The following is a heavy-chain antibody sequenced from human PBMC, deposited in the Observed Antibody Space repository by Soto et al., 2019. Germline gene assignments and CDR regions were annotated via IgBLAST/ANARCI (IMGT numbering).Heavy chain of an antibody. V-gene: IGHV4-61*08. CDR3: ARVMTLNTFGSNGGAFDI. J-gene: IGHJ3*02. CDR2: IYYSGST. CDR1: GGSISSGGYY. D-gene: IGHD3-16*01. Sequence: SETLSLTCTVSGGSISSGGYYWSWIRQHPGKGLEWIGYIYYSGSTNYNPSLKSRVTISVDTSKNQFSLKLSSVTAADTAVYYCARVMTLNTFGSNGGAFDIWGQGTMVTVSS.